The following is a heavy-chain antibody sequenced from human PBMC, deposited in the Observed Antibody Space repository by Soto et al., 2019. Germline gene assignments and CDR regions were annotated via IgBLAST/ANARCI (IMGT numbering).Heavy chain of an antibody. V-gene: IGHV4-59*01. CDR1: GGSISSYY. CDR2: IYYSGST. J-gene: IGHJ4*02. Sequence: SETLSLTCTVSGGSISSYYWSWIRQPPGKGLEWIGYIYYSGSTNYNPSLKSRVTISVDTSKNHVSLKLSSVTAADTAVYYCARQSTGYDFDIHYGDQATLVTSPQ. D-gene: IGHD1-1*01. CDR3: ARQSTGYDFDIHY.